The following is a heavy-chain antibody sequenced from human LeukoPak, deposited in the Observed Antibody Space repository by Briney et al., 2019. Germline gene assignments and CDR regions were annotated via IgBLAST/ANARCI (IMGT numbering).Heavy chain of an antibody. D-gene: IGHD3-9*01. V-gene: IGHV4-30-2*01. CDR2: IYHRGST. J-gene: IGHJ4*02. CDR3: ARAPYDILTGYFLFDS. Sequence: SQTLSLTCAVSGSAVSSDDHFWSWIRQPPGRGLEWIGYIYHRGSTSYNPSLRSRVTVSLDKSRNQFSLNLYSVTAADTAVYYCARAPYDILTGYFLFDSWRQGTLITVSS. CDR1: GSAVSSDDHF.